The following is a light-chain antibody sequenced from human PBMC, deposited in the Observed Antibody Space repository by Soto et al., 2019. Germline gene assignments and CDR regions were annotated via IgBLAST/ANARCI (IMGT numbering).Light chain of an antibody. J-gene: IGKJ2*03. Sequence: ESVLTQSPGTLPLSPGERATLSCTASQSVSSNYLAWYQQKPGQAPRLLIYGASTRATGIPDRFSGSGSGTDFTLTISRLEPEDFAVYYCQQFGGSSYSFGQGTKLEIK. CDR3: QQFGGSSYS. V-gene: IGKV3-20*01. CDR1: QSVSSNY. CDR2: GAS.